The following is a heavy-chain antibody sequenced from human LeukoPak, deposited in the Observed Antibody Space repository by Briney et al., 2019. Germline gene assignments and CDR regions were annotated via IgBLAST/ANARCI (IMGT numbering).Heavy chain of an antibody. D-gene: IGHD1-26*01. V-gene: IGHV4-4*09. CDR3: ARHGPSYSGSLEFDY. Sequence: PSETLSLTCTVSGGSISSNYWNWIRQPPGKGLEWLGYIYSSGSTNYNPSLKSRVTMSVDTSKNQFSLKLSSVTAADTAVYYCARHGPSYSGSLEFDYWGQGTLVTVSS. CDR2: IYSSGST. J-gene: IGHJ4*02. CDR1: GGSISSNY.